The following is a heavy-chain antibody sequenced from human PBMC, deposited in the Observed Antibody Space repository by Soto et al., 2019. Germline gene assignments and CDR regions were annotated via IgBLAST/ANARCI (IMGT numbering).Heavy chain of an antibody. J-gene: IGHJ4*02. D-gene: IGHD2-2*01. V-gene: IGHV3-74*01. CDR3: ARDRVYCNSTSCSQIGY. CDR2: INSDGSST. Sequence: HPGGSLRLSCAASGFTFSSYWMHWVRQAPGKGLVWVSRINSDGSSTSYADSVKGRFTISRDNAKNTLYLQMNSLRAEDTAVYYCARDRVYCNSTSCSQIGYCGQRALVTVSS. CDR1: GFTFSSYW.